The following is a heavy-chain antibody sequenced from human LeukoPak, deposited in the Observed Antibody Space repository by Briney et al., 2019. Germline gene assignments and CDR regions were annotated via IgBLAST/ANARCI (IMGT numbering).Heavy chain of an antibody. Sequence: GGSLRLSCAASGFTFSSYSMNWVRQAPGKGLEWVSGISWNSGSIGYADSLKGRFTISRDNAKNSLYLQVNSLRAEDTALYYCAKVPAHGDYVGGPNWYFDLWGRGTLVTVSS. CDR1: GFTFSSYS. CDR2: ISWNSGSI. D-gene: IGHD4-17*01. CDR3: AKVPAHGDYVGGPNWYFDL. J-gene: IGHJ2*01. V-gene: IGHV3-9*01.